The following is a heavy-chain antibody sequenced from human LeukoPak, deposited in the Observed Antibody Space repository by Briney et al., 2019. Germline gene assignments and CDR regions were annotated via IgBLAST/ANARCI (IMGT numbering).Heavy chain of an antibody. D-gene: IGHD4-23*01. CDR3: ARDYGGNSHHDAFDI. CDR1: GGTFSSYA. V-gene: IGHV1-69*05. CDR2: IIPIFGTA. Sequence: ASVKVSCKASGGTFSSYAISWVRQAPGQGLEWMGGIIPIFGTANYSQKFQGRVTITTDESTSTAYMELSSLRSEDTAVYYCARDYGGNSHHDAFDIWGQGTMVTVSS. J-gene: IGHJ3*02.